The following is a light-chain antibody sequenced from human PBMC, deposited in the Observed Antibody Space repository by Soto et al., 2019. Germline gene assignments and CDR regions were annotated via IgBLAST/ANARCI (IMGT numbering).Light chain of an antibody. V-gene: IGKV3-15*01. CDR1: QSVNNN. CDR2: GAS. J-gene: IGKJ1*01. Sequence: ETLMTQSPANLSVSPGERATLSCRASQSVNNNLAWYQQKLGQAPRVLIYGASTRATGIPARFTGSGSGTEFILTITSLQSEDSAVYYCQEYNTWPWTFGQGTKVEFK. CDR3: QEYNTWPWT.